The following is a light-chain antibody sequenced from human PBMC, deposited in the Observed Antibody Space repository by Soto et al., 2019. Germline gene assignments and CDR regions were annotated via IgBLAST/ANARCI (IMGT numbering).Light chain of an antibody. CDR2: GNR. J-gene: IGLJ1*01. V-gene: IGLV1-40*02. Sequence: QSVVTPPPSVSGAPGQRVTISCTGSSSNLGAGYDVDWYQLVPGTAPKLLIYGNRNRPSGVPDRFSGSKSGTSASLAITGLQAEDEADYYCQSYDNSLGVCYVFGTGTKVTVL. CDR1: SSNLGAGYD. CDR3: QSYDNSLGVCYV.